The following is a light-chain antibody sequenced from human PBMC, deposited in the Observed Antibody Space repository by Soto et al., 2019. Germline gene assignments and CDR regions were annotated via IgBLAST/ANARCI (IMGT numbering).Light chain of an antibody. CDR2: ETS. CDR1: QSVGSY. J-gene: IGKJ1*01. V-gene: IGKV3-11*01. CDR3: QQRSSWPRT. Sequence: GERATLSCRASQSVGSYLTWYQQKPGQAPRLLIYETSKRATGVPARFSGSGSGTDFTLTISSLEPEDFAVYYCQQRSSWPRTFGQGTKVDIK.